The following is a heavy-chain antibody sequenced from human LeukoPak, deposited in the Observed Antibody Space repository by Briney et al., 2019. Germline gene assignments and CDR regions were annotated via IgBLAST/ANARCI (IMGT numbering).Heavy chain of an antibody. Sequence: GGSLRLSCAASGFTFSSYAMGWVRQAPGKGLEWVSGIGGSGGTTYYADSVKGRFTISRDNSKNTLYLQMNSPRAEDTAVYYCARRVAGYFDYWGQGTLVTVSS. V-gene: IGHV3-23*01. J-gene: IGHJ4*02. CDR3: ARRVAGYFDY. D-gene: IGHD6-19*01. CDR2: IGGSGGTT. CDR1: GFTFSSYA.